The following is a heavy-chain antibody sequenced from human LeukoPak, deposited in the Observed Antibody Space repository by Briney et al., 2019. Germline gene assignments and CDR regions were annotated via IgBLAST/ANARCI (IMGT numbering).Heavy chain of an antibody. Sequence: SETLSLTCTVSGGSISSYYWSWIRQPPGKGLEWIGYIYYSGSTNYNPSLKSRVTISVDTSKNQFSLKLSSVTVADTAVYYCARDPSLTRPYCSGGSCYSYYYYGMDVWGQGTTVTVSS. CDR3: ARDPSLTRPYCSGGSCYSYYYYGMDV. CDR2: IYYSGST. D-gene: IGHD2-15*01. V-gene: IGHV4-59*01. CDR1: GGSISSYY. J-gene: IGHJ6*02.